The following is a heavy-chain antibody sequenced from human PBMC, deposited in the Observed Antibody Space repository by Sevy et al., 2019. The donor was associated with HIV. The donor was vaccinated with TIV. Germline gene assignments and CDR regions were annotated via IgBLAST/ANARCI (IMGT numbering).Heavy chain of an antibody. CDR3: ASLYNGFDY. J-gene: IGHJ4*02. CDR2: ISSSSTYI. CDR1: GFTFSSYK. D-gene: IGHD1-20*01. V-gene: IGHV3-21*01. Sequence: GGSLRLSCAASGFTFSSYKMIWVRQAPGKGLEWVSSISSSSTYISYADSVKGLFTISRDNAENSLFLQMNSLRAEDTAEYYCASLYNGFDYWGQGTLVTVSS.